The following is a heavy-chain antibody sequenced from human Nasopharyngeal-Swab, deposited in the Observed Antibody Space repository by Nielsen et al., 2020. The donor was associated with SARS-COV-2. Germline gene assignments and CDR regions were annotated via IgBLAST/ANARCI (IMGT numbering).Heavy chain of an antibody. D-gene: IGHD3-9*01. CDR1: GYTLSDYF. CDR2: INPKSGET. V-gene: IGHV1-2*02. J-gene: IGHJ4*02. CDR3: ARQLDLYFAFDL. Sequence: ASVKVSCKASGYTLSDYFIHWLRQAPGHGPEWMRWINPKSGETKYAQRFQDRVTVTRDTSFTTAFMDLSSLRPDDTAVYYCARQLDLYFAFDLWGQGTLVTVSS.